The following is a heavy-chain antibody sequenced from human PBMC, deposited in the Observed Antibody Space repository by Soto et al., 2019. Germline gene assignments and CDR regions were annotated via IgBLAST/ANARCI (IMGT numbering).Heavy chain of an antibody. J-gene: IGHJ2*01. V-gene: IGHV3-74*01. CDR1: GFTFSNYW. CDR2: INSDESSR. Sequence: EVQLVESGGDLVQPGGSLSLSCVASGFTFSNYWMHWVRQAPGQGLEWVSRINSDESSRAYADSVKGRFISSRDNDENSLSLEMNSLRAEDPAVYYCARGIDFYFDLWGRGTLVTVSS. CDR3: ARGIDFYFDL.